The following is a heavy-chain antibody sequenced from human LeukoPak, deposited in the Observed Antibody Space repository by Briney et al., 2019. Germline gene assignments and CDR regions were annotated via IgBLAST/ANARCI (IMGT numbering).Heavy chain of an antibody. CDR3: ARRLYCSSTSCPPTAFDI. CDR2: IYYSGST. D-gene: IGHD2-2*01. J-gene: IGHJ3*02. V-gene: IGHV4-61*01. Sequence: SETLSLTCTVSGGSVSSRSYYWSWIRQPPGKGLEWIGYIYYSGSTNYNPSLTSRVTMSVDTSKNQFSLKLTSVTAADTAVYYCARRLYCSSTSCPPTAFDIWGQGTMVTVSS. CDR1: GGSVSSRSYY.